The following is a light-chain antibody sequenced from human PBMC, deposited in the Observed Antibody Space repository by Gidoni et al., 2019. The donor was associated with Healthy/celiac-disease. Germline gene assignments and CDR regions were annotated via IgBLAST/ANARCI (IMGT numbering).Light chain of an antibody. CDR1: QSVLYSSNNKNY. CDR2: WAS. J-gene: IGKJ2*01. Sequence: DIVMNQSPDSLAVSLGERATINCKSSQSVLYSSNNKNYLAWYQQKPGQPPKLLIYWASTRESGVPSRFSGSGSGTDFTLTISSLQAEDVAVYYCHQYYSTPYTFGQGTKLEIK. V-gene: IGKV4-1*01. CDR3: HQYYSTPYT.